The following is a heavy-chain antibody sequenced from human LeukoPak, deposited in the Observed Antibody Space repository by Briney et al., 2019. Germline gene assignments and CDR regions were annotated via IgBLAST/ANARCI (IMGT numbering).Heavy chain of an antibody. CDR1: GFTFSHYA. V-gene: IGHV3-23*01. D-gene: IGHD1-14*01. CDR2: VSERGDSI. Sequence: GGSLRLSCAVSGFTFSHYAMTWVRQGPGQGVEWVSTVSERGDSIYYADSVKGRFIISRDNSKNTMYLQMNSLRAEDTATYYCARGHHGDSWGQGTLVTVSS. CDR3: ARGHHGDS. J-gene: IGHJ4*02.